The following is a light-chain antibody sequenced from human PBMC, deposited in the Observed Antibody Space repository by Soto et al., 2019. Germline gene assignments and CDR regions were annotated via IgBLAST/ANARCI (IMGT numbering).Light chain of an antibody. J-gene: IGKJ4*01. CDR3: QQRTNWPLT. CDR2: DAS. Sequence: EIVLTQSPVTLSLSPGERATLSCRASQSVTTFLAWYQQKPGQAPRLLIYDASKRVTGIPDRFSGSGSGTDFTLTISSLEPEDFAVYYCQQRTNWPLTLGEGTKVEIQ. V-gene: IGKV3-11*01. CDR1: QSVTTF.